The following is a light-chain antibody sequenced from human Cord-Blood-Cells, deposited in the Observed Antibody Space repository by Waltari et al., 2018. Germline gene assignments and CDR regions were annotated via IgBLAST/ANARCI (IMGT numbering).Light chain of an antibody. V-gene: IGKV1-33*01. CDR3: QQYGNLPTIT. CDR1: QDISNY. Sequence: DIQMTQSPSSLSASVGDRVTITCQASQDISNYLNWYQQKPGKATKLLIYDASNLETGVPTRFSGSGSGTDFTFTISSLQPEDIATYYCQQYGNLPTITFGQGTRLEIK. J-gene: IGKJ5*01. CDR2: DAS.